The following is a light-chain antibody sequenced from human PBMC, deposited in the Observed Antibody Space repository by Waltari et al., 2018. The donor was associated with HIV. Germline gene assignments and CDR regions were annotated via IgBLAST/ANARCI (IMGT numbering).Light chain of an antibody. V-gene: IGLV3-25*03. CDR2: KDT. Sequence: SLYLTQPPSVSVSPGETASITCFGDAFPKHYVYWYRQKPGQAPVWLIYKDTERPSGIPERFSGSSSGTTVTLTISGVQAEDEADYYCHSSDSSAAYVFGTGTKVTVL. CDR3: HSSDSSAAYV. J-gene: IGLJ1*01. CDR1: AFPKHY.